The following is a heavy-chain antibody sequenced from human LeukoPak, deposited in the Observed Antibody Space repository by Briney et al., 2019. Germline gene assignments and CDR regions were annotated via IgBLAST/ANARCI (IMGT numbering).Heavy chain of an antibody. Sequence: PGGSLRLSCAASGFTFSSYWMSWVRQAPGKGLEWVANIKQDGSEKYYVDSVKGRFTISRDNAKNSLYLQMNSLRAEDTAVYYCARGTPDIAMGGDFDYWGQGTLVTVSS. CDR1: GFTFSSYW. V-gene: IGHV3-7*01. CDR2: IKQDGSEK. D-gene: IGHD5-18*01. J-gene: IGHJ4*02. CDR3: ARGTPDIAMGGDFDY.